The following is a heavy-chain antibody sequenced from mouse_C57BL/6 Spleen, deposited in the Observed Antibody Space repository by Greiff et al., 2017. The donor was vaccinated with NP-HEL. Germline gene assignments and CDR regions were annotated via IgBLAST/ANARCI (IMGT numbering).Heavy chain of an antibody. V-gene: IGHV1-82*01. J-gene: IGHJ2*01. D-gene: IGHD3-2*02. CDR3: ARGAQARDY. Sequence: QVQLQQSGPELVKPGASVKISCKASGYAFSSSWMNWVKQRPGKGLEWIGRIYPGDGDTNYNGKFKGKATLTADKSSSTAYMQLSSLTSEDSAVYFCARGAQARDYWGQGTTLTVSS. CDR1: GYAFSSSW. CDR2: IYPGDGDT.